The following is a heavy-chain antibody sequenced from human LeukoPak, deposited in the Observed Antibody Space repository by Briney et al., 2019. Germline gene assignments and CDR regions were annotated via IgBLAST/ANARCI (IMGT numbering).Heavy chain of an antibody. Sequence: SETLSLTCTVSGGSISSYYWSWIRQPPGKGLEWIGYIYYSGSTNYNPSLKSRVTISVDTSKNQFSLKLSSVTAADTAVYYCARTGGSSWYEIWFDPWGQGTLVTVSS. J-gene: IGHJ5*02. CDR2: IYYSGST. CDR1: GGSISSYY. D-gene: IGHD6-13*01. CDR3: ARTGGSSWYEIWFDP. V-gene: IGHV4-59*01.